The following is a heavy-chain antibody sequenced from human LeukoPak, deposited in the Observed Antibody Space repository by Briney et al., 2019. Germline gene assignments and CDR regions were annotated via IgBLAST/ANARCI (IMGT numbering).Heavy chain of an antibody. CDR1: GYTFTGYY. J-gene: IGHJ4*02. CDR2: INPNSGGT. CDR3: AREFLRYSGYDGQSYFDY. V-gene: IGHV1-2*02. D-gene: IGHD5-12*01. Sequence: GASVKVSCKASGYTFTGYYMHWVRQAPGQGLEWMGWINPNSGGTNYAQKFQGRVTMTRDTSISTAYMELSRLRSDDTAVYYCAREFLRYSGYDGQSYFDYWGQGTLVTVSS.